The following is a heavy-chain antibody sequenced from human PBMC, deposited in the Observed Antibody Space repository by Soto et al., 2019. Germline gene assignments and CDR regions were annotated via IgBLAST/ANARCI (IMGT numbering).Heavy chain of an antibody. CDR2: IGGSGVFT. CDR1: GSPFSSNA. CDR3: ARDRDDFGDPDAFDI. D-gene: IGHD4-17*01. V-gene: IGHV3-23*01. Sequence: EVQLLESGGGWLQPGGSRSLSGAASGSPFSSNAMGWVRQAPGKGLGGVSTIGGSGVFTYYADSVKGRFTISRDNYKNTLYLQINSLTAEDTAVYYCARDRDDFGDPDAFDIWGQGTVVTVSS. J-gene: IGHJ3*02.